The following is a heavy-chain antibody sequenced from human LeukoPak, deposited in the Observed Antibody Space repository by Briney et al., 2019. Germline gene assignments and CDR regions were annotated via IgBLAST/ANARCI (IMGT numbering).Heavy chain of an antibody. V-gene: IGHV4-30-4*01. D-gene: IGHD5-24*01. CDR3: ARGGEGYNYVY. CDR1: GGSISSANYY. Sequence: SETLSLTCTVSGGSISSANYYWNWIRHPTGKGVEWIGYISYSGSTHYNPSLKSRATISADTSKNQFSLKLTSMTAADAAVYHCARGGEGYNYVYWGQGTLVTVSS. J-gene: IGHJ4*02. CDR2: ISYSGST.